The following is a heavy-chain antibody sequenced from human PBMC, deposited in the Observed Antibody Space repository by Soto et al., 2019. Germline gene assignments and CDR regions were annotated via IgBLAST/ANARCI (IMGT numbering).Heavy chain of an antibody. V-gene: IGHV3-48*04. D-gene: IGHD3-10*01. CDR1: GLTYMKYA. CDR2: ITKSSRTI. CDR3: ARAYTMVRGANIKYYYYYYGMDV. Sequence: PGGSLRLSCSVSGLTYMKYAMNWVRQAPGKGLEWISYITKSSRTIYYADSVKGRFTISRDNAKNSLYLQMNSLRAEDTAVYYCARAYTMVRGANIKYYYYYYGMDVWGQGTTVTVSS. J-gene: IGHJ6*02.